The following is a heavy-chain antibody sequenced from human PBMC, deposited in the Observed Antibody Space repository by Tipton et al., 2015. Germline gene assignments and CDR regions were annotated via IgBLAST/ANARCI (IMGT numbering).Heavy chain of an antibody. CDR3: ARDLEHGMDV. CDR1: SDSISKYF. Sequence: TLSLTCSVSSDSISKYFWTWIRQPPGKGLEWIGYISFSGTTHYNPSLKSRITISLNTSKNQFSLKMSSVTAADTAVYFCARDLEHGMDVWGQGTTVTVS. J-gene: IGHJ6*02. CDR2: ISFSGTT. V-gene: IGHV4-59*01.